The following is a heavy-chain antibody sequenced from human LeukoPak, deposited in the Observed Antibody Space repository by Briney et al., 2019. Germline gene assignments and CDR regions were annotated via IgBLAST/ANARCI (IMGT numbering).Heavy chain of an antibody. Sequence: SETLSLTCAVYGGSFSGYYWSWIRQPPGKGLEWIGEINHSGSTNYNPSLKSRVTISVDTSKNQFSLKLSPVSAADTAVYYCARGSIAARRYKTWFDPWGRGTLVSVSS. CDR2: INHSGST. D-gene: IGHD6-6*01. CDR1: GGSFSGYY. V-gene: IGHV4-34*01. J-gene: IGHJ5*02. CDR3: ARGSIAARRYKTWFDP.